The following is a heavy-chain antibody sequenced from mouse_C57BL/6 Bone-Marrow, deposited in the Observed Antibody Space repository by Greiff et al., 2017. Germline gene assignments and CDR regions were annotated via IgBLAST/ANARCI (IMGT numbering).Heavy chain of an antibody. D-gene: IGHD3-1*01. J-gene: IGHJ4*01. CDR1: GYTFTDYE. CDR3: TRPSGDYYALDY. Sequence: QVQLQQSGAELVRPGASVTLSCKASGYTFTDYEMHWVKQTPVHGLEWIGAIDPETGGTAYNQKFKGKAILTADKSSSTAYMELRSLTSEDSAVYYGTRPSGDYYALDYWGQGTSVTVSS. V-gene: IGHV1-15*01. CDR2: IDPETGGT.